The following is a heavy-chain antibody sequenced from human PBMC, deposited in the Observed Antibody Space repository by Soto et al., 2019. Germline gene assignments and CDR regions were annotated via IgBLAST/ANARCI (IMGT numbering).Heavy chain of an antibody. CDR3: ARLPVVHYYYGMDV. CDR1: NGSINNYY. Sequence: SETLSLTCTVSNGSINNYYWSWVRQPPGKGLEWIGYIYYRGSTNYNPSLKSRVTISVDTSKNQFSLKLSSVTAADTAVYYCARLPVVHYYYGMDVWGQGTTVTVSS. J-gene: IGHJ6*02. V-gene: IGHV4-59*08. D-gene: IGHD2-15*01. CDR2: IYYRGST.